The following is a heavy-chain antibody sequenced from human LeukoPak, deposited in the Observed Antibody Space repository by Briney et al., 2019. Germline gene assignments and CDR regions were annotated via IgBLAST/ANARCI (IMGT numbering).Heavy chain of an antibody. CDR1: GFTFSSYW. V-gene: IGHV3-7*01. Sequence: GGSLRLSCAASGFTFSSYWMSWVRQAPGKGLEWVANIKQDGSQKYYVDSVKGRFTISRDNAENSLYLQMNSLRAEDTAVYYCARMGPHDYGDYFDYWGQGTLVTVSS. D-gene: IGHD4-17*01. CDR3: ARMGPHDYGDYFDY. J-gene: IGHJ4*02. CDR2: IKQDGSQK.